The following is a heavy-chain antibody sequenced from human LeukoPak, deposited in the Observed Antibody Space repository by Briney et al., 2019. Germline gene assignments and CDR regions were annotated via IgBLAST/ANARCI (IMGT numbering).Heavy chain of an antibody. V-gene: IGHV4-4*07. CDR3: ARATGLIAVAGPVFDY. CDR1: GGSISSYY. Sequence: SETLSLTCTVSGGSISSYYWSWIRQPAGKGLEWIGRIQTSGSTKYNPSLMSRVTMSADTSKNQFSLKLSSVTAADTAVYYCARATGLIAVAGPVFDYWGQGTLVTVSS. J-gene: IGHJ4*02. D-gene: IGHD6-19*01. CDR2: IQTSGST.